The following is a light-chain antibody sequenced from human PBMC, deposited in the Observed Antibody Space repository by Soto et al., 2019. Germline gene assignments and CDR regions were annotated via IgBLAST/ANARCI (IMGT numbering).Light chain of an antibody. CDR3: SSWDDSLTVV. J-gene: IGLJ2*01. Sequence: QSVLTQPPSASATPGQRVTISCSGSNSNVGGKAVTWYQQIPGAAPKVVIHSDDQRPSGVPDRFSGSKSGTSASLAINAVQSEDEADYFCSSWDDSLTVVFGGGTQLTV. CDR2: SDD. V-gene: IGLV1-44*01. CDR1: NSNVGGKA.